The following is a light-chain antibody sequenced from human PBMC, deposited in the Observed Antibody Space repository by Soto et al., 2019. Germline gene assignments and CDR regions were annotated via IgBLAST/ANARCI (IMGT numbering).Light chain of an antibody. CDR1: SSDVGGYNY. J-gene: IGLJ1*01. CDR2: DVS. Sequence: QSALTQPASVSGSPGQSITISCTGTSSDVGGYNYVSWYQQHPGKAPQLMIYDVSNRPSGISSRFSGSKSGNTASLTISGLQAEDEADYYCSSFTSSITYVFGAGTKLTVL. CDR3: SSFTSSITYV. V-gene: IGLV2-14*03.